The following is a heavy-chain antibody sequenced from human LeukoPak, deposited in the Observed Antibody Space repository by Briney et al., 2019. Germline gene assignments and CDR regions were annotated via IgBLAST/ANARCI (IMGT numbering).Heavy chain of an antibody. Sequence: PSETLSLTCTVSGGSISSGGYYWGWLRQHPGKGLEWIGYIYYSGSTYYNPSLKSRVTISVDTSKNQFSLKLSSVAAADTAVYYCARDRSGYYDSSGYYNYQIYWYFDLWGRGTLVTVSS. CDR3: ARDRSGYYDSSGYYNYQIYWYFDL. D-gene: IGHD3-22*01. V-gene: IGHV4-31*03. CDR1: GGSISSGGYY. CDR2: IYYSGST. J-gene: IGHJ2*01.